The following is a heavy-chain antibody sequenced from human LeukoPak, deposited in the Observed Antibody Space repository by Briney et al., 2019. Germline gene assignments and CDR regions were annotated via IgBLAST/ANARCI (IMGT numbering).Heavy chain of an antibody. D-gene: IGHD3-16*01. CDR3: ARRGRVYGSYYYMDV. Sequence: SETLSLTCAVYGGSFSGYYWSWIRQPPGKGLEWIGEINHSGSTNYNPSLKSRVTISVDTSKNQFSLKLSSVTAADTAVYYCARRGRVYGSYYYMDVWGKGTTVTVSS. CDR2: INHSGST. J-gene: IGHJ6*03. CDR1: GGSFSGYY. V-gene: IGHV4-34*01.